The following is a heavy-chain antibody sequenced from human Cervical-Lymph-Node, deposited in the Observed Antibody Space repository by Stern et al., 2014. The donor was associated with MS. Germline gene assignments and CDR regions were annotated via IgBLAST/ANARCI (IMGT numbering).Heavy chain of an antibody. D-gene: IGHD3-10*01. CDR2: ISYIGIP. CDR3: AGAHRLWFGEGVY. V-gene: IGHV4-59*01. CDR1: GGSISSSY. Sequence: QVQLQESGPGLVKPSETLSLTCTVSGGSISSSYWSWIRQPPGKGLEWIGYISYIGIPNYNPSHKSRVTISVDTSKNKFSLKLSSVTAADTAVYYCAGAHRLWFGEGVYWGQGTLVTVSS. J-gene: IGHJ4*02.